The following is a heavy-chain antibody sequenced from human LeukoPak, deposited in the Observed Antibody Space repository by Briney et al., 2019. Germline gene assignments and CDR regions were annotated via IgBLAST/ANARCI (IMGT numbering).Heavy chain of an antibody. CDR2: IYYSVST. J-gene: IGHJ4*02. CDR3: ASSVAMVPDY. CDR1: SASISSSSYY. D-gene: IGHD3-10*01. V-gene: IGHV4-39*01. Sequence: PSETLSLTCTVSSASISSSSYYWGWIRQPPGKGLEWIGSIYYSVSTYYNPSLKSRVTISVDTSKNKFSLKLSSVTAEDTAVYYCASSVAMVPDYWGQGTLVTVSS.